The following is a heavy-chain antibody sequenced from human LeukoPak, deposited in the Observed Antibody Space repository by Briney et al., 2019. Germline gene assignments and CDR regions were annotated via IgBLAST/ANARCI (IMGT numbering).Heavy chain of an antibody. CDR3: ATDNKSGSLSLDY. J-gene: IGHJ4*02. Sequence: GASVNVSCKVSGYTLTELSMHWVRQAPGKGLEWMGGFDPEDGETIYAQKFQGRVTMTEDTSTDTAYMELSSLRSEDTAVYYCATDNKSGSLSLDYWGQGTLVTVSS. D-gene: IGHD1-26*01. CDR1: GYTLTELS. V-gene: IGHV1-24*01. CDR2: FDPEDGET.